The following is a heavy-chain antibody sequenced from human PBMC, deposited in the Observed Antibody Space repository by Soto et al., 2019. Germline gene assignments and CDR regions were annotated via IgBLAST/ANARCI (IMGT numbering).Heavy chain of an antibody. CDR1: GGSISSGGYS. J-gene: IGHJ6*02. CDR3: ARVGTVTNYYYYYGMDV. Sequence: SETLSLTCAVSGGSISSGGYSWSWIRQPPGKGLEWIGYIYHSGSTYYNPSLKSRVTISVDRSKNQFSLKLSSVTAADTAVYYCARVGTVTNYYYYYGMDVWGQGTTVTSP. D-gene: IGHD4-17*01. V-gene: IGHV4-30-2*01. CDR2: IYHSGST.